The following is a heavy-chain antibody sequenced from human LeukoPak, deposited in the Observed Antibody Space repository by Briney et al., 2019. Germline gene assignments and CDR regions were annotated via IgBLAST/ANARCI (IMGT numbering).Heavy chain of an antibody. Sequence: SQTLSLTCAVSGGSISSGGYSWSWIRQPPGKGLEWIGYIYHSGSTYYNPSLKSRVTISVDRSKNQFSLKLSSVTAADTAVYYCARVHTYDSSGYYLDPWGQGTLVTVSS. V-gene: IGHV4-30-2*01. CDR1: GGSISSGGYS. CDR2: IYHSGST. CDR3: ARVHTYDSSGYYLDP. D-gene: IGHD3-22*01. J-gene: IGHJ5*02.